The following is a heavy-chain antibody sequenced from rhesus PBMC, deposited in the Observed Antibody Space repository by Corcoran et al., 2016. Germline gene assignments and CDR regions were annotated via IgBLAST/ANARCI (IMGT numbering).Heavy chain of an antibody. CDR2: IYGSSGST. D-gene: IGHD3-3*01. CDR1: GGSISSGYD. Sequence: QVQLQESGPGVVKPSETLSLTCAVSGGSISSGYDWSWIRQSPGKGLEWIGYIYGSSGSTNYNPSLKNRITISKDASKNQFSLKLSSVTAADTAVYYCARGHYNFWTGYYFDYWGQGVLVTVSS. CDR3: ARGHYNFWTGYYFDY. J-gene: IGHJ4*01. V-gene: IGHV4-76*01.